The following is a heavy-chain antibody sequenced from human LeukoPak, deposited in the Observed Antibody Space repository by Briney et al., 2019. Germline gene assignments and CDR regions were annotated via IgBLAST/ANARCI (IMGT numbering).Heavy chain of an antibody. Sequence: GSLRLSCAASGFTFSSYAMHWVRQAPGKGLEWVAVISYDGSNKYYADSVKGRFTISRDNSKNTLYLQMNSLRAEDTAVYYCARGLVYDSSGYPTWGQGTLVTVSS. D-gene: IGHD3-22*01. V-gene: IGHV3-30-3*01. CDR2: ISYDGSNK. CDR1: GFTFSSYA. J-gene: IGHJ5*02. CDR3: ARGLVYDSSGYPT.